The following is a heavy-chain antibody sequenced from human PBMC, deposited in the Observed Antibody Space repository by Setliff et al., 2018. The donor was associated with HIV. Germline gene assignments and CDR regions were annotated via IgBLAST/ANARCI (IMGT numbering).Heavy chain of an antibody. V-gene: IGHV1-3*04. Sequence: GASVKVSCKASGYTFSGYAIHWVRQAPGQRLEWMGRIDTDNGYRRYSPKLQGRVTITKDTSANTAYMELRGLRSEDTAVYYCARWCAAAGCYPAIYHFDSWGQGTLVTVSS. J-gene: IGHJ4*02. CDR1: GYTFSGYA. CDR3: ARWCAAAGCYPAIYHFDS. CDR2: IDTDNGYR. D-gene: IGHD2-2*01.